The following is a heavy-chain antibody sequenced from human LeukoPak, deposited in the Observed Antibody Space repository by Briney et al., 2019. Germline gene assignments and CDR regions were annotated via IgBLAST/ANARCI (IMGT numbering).Heavy chain of an antibody. J-gene: IGHJ4*02. Sequence: GASVKVSCKASGYTFTSYGISWVRQAPGQGLEWMGWISAYNGNTNYAQKLQGRVTMTTDTSTSTAYMELRSLRSDDTAVYYCAIDWQNYYDSSGYYHGFDYWGQGTLVTVSS. V-gene: IGHV1-18*01. CDR3: AIDWQNYYDSSGYYHGFDY. CDR1: GYTFTSYG. D-gene: IGHD3-22*01. CDR2: ISAYNGNT.